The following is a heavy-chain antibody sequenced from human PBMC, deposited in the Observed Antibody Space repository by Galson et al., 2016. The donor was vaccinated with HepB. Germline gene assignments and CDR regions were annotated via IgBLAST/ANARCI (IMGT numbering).Heavy chain of an antibody. CDR1: GYTFTNYF. D-gene: IGHD3-10*01. J-gene: IGHJ6*02. V-gene: IGHV1-46*01. CDR2: LSPGGGST. Sequence: SVKVSCKASGYTFTNYFIHWVRQAPGQGLEWMGILSPGGGSTSYPQKFQGRVTMTGDTSTSTVYMELSSLRSEDTAVYYCARDLISFGPTLRGNYYYYGMDVWGQGTTVTVSS. CDR3: ARDLISFGPTLRGNYYYYGMDV.